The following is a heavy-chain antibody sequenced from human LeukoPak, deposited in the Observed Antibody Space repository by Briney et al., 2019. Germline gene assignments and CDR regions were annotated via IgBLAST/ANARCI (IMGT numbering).Heavy chain of an antibody. CDR1: GYTFTGYY. V-gene: IGHV1-18*04. Sequence: ASVKVSCKASGYTFTGYYMHWVRQAPGQGLEWMGWISAYNGNTNYAQKLQGRVTMTTDTSTSTAYMELRSLRSDDTAVYYCARSLTTPTDWGQGTLVTVSS. J-gene: IGHJ4*02. CDR2: ISAYNGNT. D-gene: IGHD2-15*01. CDR3: ARSLTTPTD.